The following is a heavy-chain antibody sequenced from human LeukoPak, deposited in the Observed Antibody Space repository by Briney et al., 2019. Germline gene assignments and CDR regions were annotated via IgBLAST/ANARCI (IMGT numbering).Heavy chain of an antibody. Sequence: SVKVSCKASGGTFSSYAISWVRQAPGQGLEWMGRIIPILGIANYAQKFQGRVTITADKSTSTAYMELSSLRSEDTAVYYCARSAGMGGPCGYWGQGTLATVSS. CDR1: GGTFSSYA. D-gene: IGHD6-13*01. J-gene: IGHJ4*02. CDR3: ARSAGMGGPCGY. V-gene: IGHV1-69*04. CDR2: IIPILGIA.